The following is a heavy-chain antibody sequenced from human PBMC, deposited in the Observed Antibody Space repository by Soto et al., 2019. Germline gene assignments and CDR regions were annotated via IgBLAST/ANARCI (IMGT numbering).Heavy chain of an antibody. D-gene: IGHD2-15*01. CDR1: GLTFSSNA. J-gene: IGHJ5*01. CDR3: AKDESRVVVPDNWFDS. Sequence: EVQLLASGGGMVQPGGSLRLSCAASGLTFSSNAMSWVRQAPGKGLEWVSTISDSGGSTYYADSVKGRFTISRDNSKNTLYLQMNSLRAEDTAVYYCAKDESRVVVPDNWFDSWGQGTLVTVSS. CDR2: ISDSGGST. V-gene: IGHV3-23*01.